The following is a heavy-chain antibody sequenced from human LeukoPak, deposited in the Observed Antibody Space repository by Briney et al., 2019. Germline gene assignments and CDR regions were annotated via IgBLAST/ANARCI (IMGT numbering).Heavy chain of an antibody. CDR1: GGSLSSSSYY. Sequence: PSETLSLTCTVSGGSLSSSSYYWGWIRQPPGKGLEWIGSIYYSGSTYYNPSLKSRFTISVDTSKNQFSLKLGSVTAADTAVYYCARCGWLEVGGHFDYWGQGTLVTVSS. CDR2: IYYSGST. CDR3: ARCGWLEVGGHFDY. J-gene: IGHJ4*02. V-gene: IGHV4-39*07. D-gene: IGHD5-18*01.